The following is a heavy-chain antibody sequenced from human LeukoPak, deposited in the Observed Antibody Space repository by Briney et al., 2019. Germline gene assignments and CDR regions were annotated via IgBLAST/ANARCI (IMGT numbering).Heavy chain of an antibody. D-gene: IGHD3-22*01. CDR1: GYTFTGYY. V-gene: IGHV1-2*02. Sequence: GASVKVSCKASGYTFTGYYMHWVRQAPGQGLEWMGWINPNSGGTNHAQKFQGRVTMTRDTSISTAYMELSRLRSDDTAVYYCARAEPYYYDSSGYYSSPNFDYWGQGTLVTVSS. CDR2: INPNSGGT. J-gene: IGHJ4*02. CDR3: ARAEPYYYDSSGYYSSPNFDY.